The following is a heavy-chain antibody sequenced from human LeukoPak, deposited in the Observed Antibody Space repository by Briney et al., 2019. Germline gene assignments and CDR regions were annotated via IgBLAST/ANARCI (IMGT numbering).Heavy chain of an antibody. V-gene: IGHV3-66*01. CDR1: GFTFSSYA. Sequence: GGSLRLSCAVSGFTFSSYAMSWVRQAPGKGLEWVSVIYSGGSTYYADSVKGRFTISRDNAKNSLYLQMNSLRAEDTAVYYCARDRGGYDSYYFDYWGQGTLVTVSS. J-gene: IGHJ4*02. CDR3: ARDRGGYDSYYFDY. D-gene: IGHD5-12*01. CDR2: IYSGGST.